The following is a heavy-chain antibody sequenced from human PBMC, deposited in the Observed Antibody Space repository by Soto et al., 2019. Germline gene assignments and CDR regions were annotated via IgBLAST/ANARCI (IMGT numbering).Heavy chain of an antibody. D-gene: IGHD6-25*01. CDR2: LNTSGGSP. Sequence: ASVKVSCKAFGYTFTIYYIHWVRQAPGQGLEWMGVLNTSGGSPTYAQKFQDRVTMTRDTSTSTVYMELSSLRSEDTAVYYCARGGRHSDYYYYYGMDVWGQGTKVTVSS. J-gene: IGHJ6*02. CDR1: GYTFTIYY. V-gene: IGHV1-46*01. CDR3: ARGGRHSDYYYYYGMDV.